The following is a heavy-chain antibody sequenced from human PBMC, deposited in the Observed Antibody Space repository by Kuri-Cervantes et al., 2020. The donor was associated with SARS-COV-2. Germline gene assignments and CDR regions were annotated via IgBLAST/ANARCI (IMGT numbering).Heavy chain of an antibody. D-gene: IGHD3-10*01. CDR1: GGTFSSYA. Sequence: SVKVSCKASGGTFSSYAISWVRQAPGQGLEWMGGIIPIFGTANYAQKFQGRVTMTRDTSTSTVYMELSSLRSEDTAVYYCARGNGSGSGGWFDPWGQGTLVTVSS. J-gene: IGHJ5*02. CDR3: ARGNGSGSGGWFDP. CDR2: IIPIFGTA. V-gene: IGHV1-69*05.